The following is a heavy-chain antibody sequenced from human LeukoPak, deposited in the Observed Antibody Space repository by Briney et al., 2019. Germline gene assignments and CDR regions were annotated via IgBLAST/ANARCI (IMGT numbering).Heavy chain of an antibody. J-gene: IGHJ4*02. V-gene: IGHV3-7*01. CDR2: IKYDGSED. CDR3: ASAVGGEGYYFDY. CDR1: GFTFSRYW. D-gene: IGHD3-10*01. Sequence: GGSLRLSCAASGFTFSRYWMSWMRQAPGKGLEWVANIKYDGSEDYYVDSVKGRFTISRDNAKNTLYLQMNSLRAEDTAVYYCASAVGGEGYYFDYWGQGTLVTVSS.